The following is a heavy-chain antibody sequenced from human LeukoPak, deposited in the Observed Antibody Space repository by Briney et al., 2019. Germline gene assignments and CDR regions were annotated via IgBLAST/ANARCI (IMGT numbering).Heavy chain of an antibody. Sequence: PGGSLRLSCAASGFTFSSYSMNWIRQAPGKGLEWVSSISSSSSYIYYADSVKGRFTISRDNAKNSLYLQMNSLRAEDTAAYYCARDVWFGENGFDPWGQGTLVTVSP. J-gene: IGHJ5*02. CDR1: GFTFSSYS. CDR3: ARDVWFGENGFDP. V-gene: IGHV3-21*01. CDR2: ISSSSSYI. D-gene: IGHD3-10*01.